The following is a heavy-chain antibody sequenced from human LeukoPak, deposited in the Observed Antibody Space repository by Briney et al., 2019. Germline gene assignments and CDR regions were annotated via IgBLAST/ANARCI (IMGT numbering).Heavy chain of an antibody. CDR1: GFTFSSYE. Sequence: GGSLRLSCAASGFTFSSYEMNWVRQAPGKVMEWVSYISSSGSTIYYADSVKGRFTISRDNAKNSLYLQMNSLRAEDTAVYYCAELGITMIGGVWGKGTTVTISS. J-gene: IGHJ6*04. CDR3: AELGITMIGGV. V-gene: IGHV3-48*03. CDR2: ISSSGSTI. D-gene: IGHD3-10*02.